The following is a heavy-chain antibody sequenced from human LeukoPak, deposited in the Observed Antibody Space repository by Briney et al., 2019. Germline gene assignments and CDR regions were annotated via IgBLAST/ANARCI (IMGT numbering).Heavy chain of an antibody. J-gene: IGHJ4*02. D-gene: IGHD3-16*01. V-gene: IGHV4-39*01. CDR3: AMGGGDEDY. CDR1: GGSISSTSYY. CDR2: IYYSGST. Sequence: SETLSLTCTASGGSISSTSYYWGWIRQPPGKGLEWIGSIYYSGSTYYNPSLKSRVTVSADTSKNQFSLKLSSVTAADTAVYYCAMGGGDEDYWGQGTLVTVSS.